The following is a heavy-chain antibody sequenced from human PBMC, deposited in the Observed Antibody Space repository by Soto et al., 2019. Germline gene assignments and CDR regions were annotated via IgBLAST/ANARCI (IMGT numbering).Heavy chain of an antibody. D-gene: IGHD6-13*01. CDR3: ARTPQAAAGIDYYYGMDV. J-gene: IGHJ6*02. CDR2: IYPGDSDT. V-gene: IGHV5-51*01. CDR1: GYSFTSYW. Sequence: GASLKISCKGSGYSFTSYWIGWVRQMPGKGLEWMGIIYPGDSDTRYSPSFQGQVTISADKSISTAYLQWSSLKASDTAMYYCARTPQAAAGIDYYYGMDVWGQGTTVTVSS.